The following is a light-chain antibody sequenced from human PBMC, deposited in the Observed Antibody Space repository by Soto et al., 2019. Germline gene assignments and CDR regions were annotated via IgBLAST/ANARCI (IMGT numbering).Light chain of an antibody. CDR2: GAS. Sequence: EIVLTQSPATLSLSPGERATLSCRASPSVSSYLAWYQQRPGQAPRLLIYGASNRAAGIPARFSGSGSGTDFTLTISSLEAEDFAVYYCQQRTYWPMTFGNEKRLEIK. CDR3: QQRTYWPMT. J-gene: IGKJ5*01. CDR1: PSVSSY. V-gene: IGKV3-11*01.